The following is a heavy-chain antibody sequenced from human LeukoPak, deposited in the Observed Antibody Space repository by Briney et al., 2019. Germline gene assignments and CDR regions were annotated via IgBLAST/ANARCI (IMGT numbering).Heavy chain of an antibody. D-gene: IGHD2-15*01. CDR2: IYPGDSDT. Sequence: GESLKISCKASGYTFTNYWIGWVRQMPGKGLEWIGTIYPGDSDTRYSPSFQGQVTISADKSISTAYLQWSSLTASDTAMYFCVRPRVVAATTSHAAFDIWGQGTLVSVSS. CDR3: VRPRVVAATTSHAAFDI. V-gene: IGHV5-51*01. J-gene: IGHJ3*02. CDR1: GYTFTNYW.